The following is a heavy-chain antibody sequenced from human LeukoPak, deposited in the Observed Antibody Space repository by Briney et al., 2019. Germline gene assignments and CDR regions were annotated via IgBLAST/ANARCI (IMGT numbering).Heavy chain of an antibody. CDR1: GYSFTNYW. CDR3: ARHRDCSSTSCLLDY. V-gene: IGHV5-51*01. D-gene: IGHD2-2*01. Sequence: GESLKISCKGSGYSFTNYWIGWVRQMPGKALEWMGIIYPGDSDTRYSPSFQGQVTISADKSISTAYLQWSSLKASDTAMYYCARHRDCSSTSCLLDYWGQGTLVTVSS. CDR2: IYPGDSDT. J-gene: IGHJ4*02.